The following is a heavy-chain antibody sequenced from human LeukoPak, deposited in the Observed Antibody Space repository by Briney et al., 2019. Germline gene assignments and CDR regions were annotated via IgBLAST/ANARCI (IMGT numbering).Heavy chain of an antibody. CDR2: IYYSGST. J-gene: IGHJ4*02. CDR3: ARVKSSSFFFTFDY. CDR1: GGSISSHY. V-gene: IGHV4-59*11. D-gene: IGHD6-6*01. Sequence: SETLSLTCTVSGGSISSHYWSWIRQPPGKGLEWIGYIYYSGSTNYNPSLKSRVTISVDTSKNQFSLKLSSVTAADTAAYCCARVKSSSFFFTFDYWGQGTLVTVSS.